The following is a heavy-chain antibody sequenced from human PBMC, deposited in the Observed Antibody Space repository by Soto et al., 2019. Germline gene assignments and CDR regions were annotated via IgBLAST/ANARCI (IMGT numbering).Heavy chain of an antibody. V-gene: IGHV1-69*06. D-gene: IGHD6-6*01. J-gene: IGHJ6*02. CDR2: IIPIFGTA. CDR1: GGTFSSYA. Sequence: QVQLVQSGAEVKKPGSSVKVSCKASGGTFSSYAISWVRQAPGQGLEWMGGIIPIFGTANYAQKFQGRVTITADKSTNTAYMELSSLRSEDTAVYYCARAASYSSSSDYYYYGMDVWGQGTTVTVSS. CDR3: ARAASYSSSSDYYYYGMDV.